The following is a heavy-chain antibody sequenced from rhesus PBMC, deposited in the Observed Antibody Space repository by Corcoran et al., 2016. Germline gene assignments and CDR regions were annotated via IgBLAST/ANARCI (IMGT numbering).Heavy chain of an antibody. CDR1: GYSISSGYG. CDR2: IGGSSGST. Sequence: QVQLQESGPGLVKPSETLSLTCAVSGYSISSGYGWCWIRQPPGKGRVWIGDIGGSSGSTNYNPSLKRRVTISKDTSKNQFSLKLSSVTAADTAVYYCARDGALSYWGQGVLVTVSS. CDR3: ARDGALSY. J-gene: IGHJ4*01. D-gene: IGHD1-44*02. V-gene: IGHV4-127*01.